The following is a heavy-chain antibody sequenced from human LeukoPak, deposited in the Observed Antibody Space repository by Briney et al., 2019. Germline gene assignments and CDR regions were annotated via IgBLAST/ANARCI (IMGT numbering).Heavy chain of an antibody. J-gene: IGHJ4*02. D-gene: IGHD4-23*01. V-gene: IGHV3-64*01. CDR1: GFTFSNYP. CDR3: ARELYGGNDY. CDR2: ISGNGGST. Sequence: GGSLRLSCAASGFTFSNYPMHWVRQAPGKGLEYVSAISGNGGSTYYANSVNGRFTISRDNSKDTLYLQMGSLRAEDMGAYYCARELYGGNDYWGQGTLVTVSS.